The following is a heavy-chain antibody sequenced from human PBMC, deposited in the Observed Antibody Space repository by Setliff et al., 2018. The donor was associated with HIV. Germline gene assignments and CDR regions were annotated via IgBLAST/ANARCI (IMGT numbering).Heavy chain of an antibody. CDR2: IYTGGST. Sequence: PGGSLRLSCIGSGFTFGDHAVSWVRQAPGKGLEWVSVIYTGGSTYYADSVKGRFTISRDNSKNTLYLQMNSLRAEDTAVYYCARVVLQFLEWPRGDAFDIWGQGTMVTVSS. V-gene: IGHV3-66*01. J-gene: IGHJ3*02. CDR3: ARVVLQFLEWPRGDAFDI. D-gene: IGHD3-3*01. CDR1: GFTFGDHA.